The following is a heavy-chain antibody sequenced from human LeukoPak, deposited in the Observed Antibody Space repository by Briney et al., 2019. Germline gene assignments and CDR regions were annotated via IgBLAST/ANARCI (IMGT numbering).Heavy chain of an antibody. D-gene: IGHD2-15*01. J-gene: IGHJ2*01. CDR1: GFTFSKDD. CDR2: IGVTGDT. CDR3: TKEFCGSRGACAGGSYYDF. V-gene: IGHV3-13*01. Sequence: GGSLRLSCAASGFTFSKDDFHWVRQAPGKGLEWVAAIGVTGDTYYADSVKGRFTISREDAANSLYLQMRSLGAGDTALYYCTKEFCGSRGACAGGSYYDFWGRGALVTVSS.